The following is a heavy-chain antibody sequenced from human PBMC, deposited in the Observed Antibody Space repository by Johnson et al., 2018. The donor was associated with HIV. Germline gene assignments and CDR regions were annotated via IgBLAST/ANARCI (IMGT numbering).Heavy chain of an antibody. CDR2: ISYDGHNK. V-gene: IGHV3-30-3*01. J-gene: IGHJ3*02. CDR1: GFTFSSYA. CDR3: AKVTSSVTTARYGAFDI. D-gene: IGHD4-17*01. Sequence: VQLVESGGGVVQPGRSLRLSCAASGFTFSSYAMHWVRQAPGQGLEWVAGISYDGHNKYYADSVKGRFTISRDNSKSTLSLQMNSLGAEDTAVFYCAKVTSSVTTARYGAFDIWGQGTMVTVSS.